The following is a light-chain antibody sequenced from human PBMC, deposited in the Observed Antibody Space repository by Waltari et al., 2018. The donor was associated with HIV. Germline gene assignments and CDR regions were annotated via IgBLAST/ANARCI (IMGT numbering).Light chain of an antibody. CDR1: SSNIGINY. Sequence: QSVLTQPPSVSAAPGQKVTTSCSGSSSNIGINYVSWYQQLPGTAPKLRIFENNKVPSGSSGRFSGSKSGTSATLGITGLQTGDEAEYYCGTWDSSLSAYVFGTGTKVTVL. CDR2: ENN. V-gene: IGLV1-51*02. CDR3: GTWDSSLSAYV. J-gene: IGLJ1*01.